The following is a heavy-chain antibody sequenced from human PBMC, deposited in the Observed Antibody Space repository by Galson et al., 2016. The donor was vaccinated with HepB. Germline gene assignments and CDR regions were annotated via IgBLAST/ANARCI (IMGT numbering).Heavy chain of an antibody. CDR1: GFAFNDYP. J-gene: IGHJ4*02. V-gene: IGHV3-11*04. CDR2: FRDSGSAM. D-gene: IGHD1-20*01. CDR3: ARDHNWVFDY. Sequence: SLRLSCAASGFAFNDYPMHWVRQAPGKGLEWVAHFRDSGSAMYYADSVKGRFTISGDIAKSSLFLQMNSLRAEDTAVYYCARDHNWVFDYWGQGSLVTVSS.